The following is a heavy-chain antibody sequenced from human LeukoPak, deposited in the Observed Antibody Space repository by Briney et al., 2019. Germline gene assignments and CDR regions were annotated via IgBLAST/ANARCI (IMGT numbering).Heavy chain of an antibody. V-gene: IGHV4-59*01. J-gene: IGHJ4*02. CDR2: IYYSGST. CDR3: ARGFCSGGSCFSAIFDY. CDR1: GGSISPYY. D-gene: IGHD2-15*01. Sequence: SETLSLTCTASGGSISPYYWSWIRRPPGKGLEWIGYIYYSGSTKYNPSLKSRVSISVETSKNQFSLKLSSVTAADTAVYYCARGFCSGGSCFSAIFDYWGQGTLVTVSS.